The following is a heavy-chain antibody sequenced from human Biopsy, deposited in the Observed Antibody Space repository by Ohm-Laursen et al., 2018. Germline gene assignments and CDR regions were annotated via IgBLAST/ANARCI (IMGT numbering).Heavy chain of an antibody. D-gene: IGHD3-16*01. CDR1: GDSISSSNFY. CDR2: MHNSGST. Sequence: GTLSLTCTVSGDSISSSNFYWAWIRQPPGKGLEWIGSMHNSGSTYYNPSLKSRVTISIDASKNQFSLKLTSVTAADTTVYYCVRHALRLGPKKNWFDAWGQGTLVTVSS. CDR3: VRHALRLGPKKNWFDA. V-gene: IGHV4-39*01. J-gene: IGHJ5*02.